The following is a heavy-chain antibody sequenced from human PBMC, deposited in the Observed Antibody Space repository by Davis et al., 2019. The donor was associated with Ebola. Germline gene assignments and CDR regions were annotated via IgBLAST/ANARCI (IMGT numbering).Heavy chain of an antibody. D-gene: IGHD3-10*01. Sequence: PGGSLRLSCAASGFLFSSYAMSWVRQAPGRGLEWVSSISASGGATFYADSVKGRIVMSRDNSNDTLYLRMNNLRAEDTAIYYCAKDLTSYYGSGDFFEYWGQGILVTVSS. J-gene: IGHJ4*02. CDR2: ISASGGAT. V-gene: IGHV3-23*01. CDR1: GFLFSSYA. CDR3: AKDLTSYYGSGDFFEY.